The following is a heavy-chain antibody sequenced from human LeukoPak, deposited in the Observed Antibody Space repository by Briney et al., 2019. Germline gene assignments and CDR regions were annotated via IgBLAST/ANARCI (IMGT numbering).Heavy chain of an antibody. D-gene: IGHD3-10*01. CDR1: GFTFSSYA. J-gene: IGHJ4*02. V-gene: IGHV3-30-3*01. CDR3: ARVLFGRFRELYHFDY. CDR2: ISYDGSNK. Sequence: GGSLRLSCAASGFTFSSYAMHWVRQAPGKGLEWVAVISYDGSNKYYADSVKGRFTISRDNSKNTLYLQMNSLRAEDTAVYYCARVLFGRFRELYHFDYWGQGTLVTVSS.